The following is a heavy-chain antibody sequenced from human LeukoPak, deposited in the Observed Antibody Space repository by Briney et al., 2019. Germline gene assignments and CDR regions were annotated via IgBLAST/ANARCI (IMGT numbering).Heavy chain of an antibody. CDR3: ARVLENYYYLDV. Sequence: SETLSLTCTVSGGSISSHYWSWVRQPPGKGLEWIGNIYDSESTHYKSSLKSRVTISVDTSKNQFSLRLSSVTAADTAAYYCARVLENYYYLDVWGKGTTVTVSS. D-gene: IGHD3-3*01. J-gene: IGHJ6*03. CDR1: GGSISSHY. CDR2: IYDSEST. V-gene: IGHV4-59*11.